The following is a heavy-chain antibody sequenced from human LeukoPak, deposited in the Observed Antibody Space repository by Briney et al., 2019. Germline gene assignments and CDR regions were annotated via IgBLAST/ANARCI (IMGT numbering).Heavy chain of an antibody. J-gene: IGHJ5*02. CDR2: INPNSGGT. CDR1: GYTFTGYY. CDR3: ARARIAVAGTLDP. Sequence: VASVKVSCKASGYTFTGYYMHWVRQAPGQGLEWMGWINPNSGGTNYAQKFQGRVTMTRDTSISTAYMELSRLRSDDTAVYYCARARIAVAGTLDPRGQGTLVTVSS. D-gene: IGHD6-19*01. V-gene: IGHV1-2*02.